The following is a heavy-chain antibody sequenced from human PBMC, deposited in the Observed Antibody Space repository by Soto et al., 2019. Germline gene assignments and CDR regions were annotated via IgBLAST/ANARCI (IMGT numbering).Heavy chain of an antibody. CDR3: AKSGYGTYNWFDP. CDR1: GFTFSSYG. V-gene: IGHV3-30*18. D-gene: IGHD6-25*01. CDR2: ISYDGSNK. J-gene: IGHJ5*02. Sequence: PVGSLRLSCAASGFTFSSYGMHWVRHSPGKGLEWVAVISYDGSNKYYADSVKGRFTISRDNSKNTLYLQMNSLRAEDTAVYYCAKSGYGTYNWFDPWGQGTLVTVSS.